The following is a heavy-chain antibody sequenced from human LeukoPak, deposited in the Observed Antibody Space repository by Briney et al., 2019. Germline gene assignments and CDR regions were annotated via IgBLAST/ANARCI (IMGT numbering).Heavy chain of an antibody. CDR3: ARGKDYDSSGYYPRYYYYYYMDV. D-gene: IGHD3-22*01. J-gene: IGHJ6*03. Sequence: PSETLSLTCAVYGGSFSGYYWSWIRQPPGKGLEWIGEINHSGSTNYNPSLKSRVTISVDTSKNQFSLKLSSVTAADTAVYYCARGKDYDSSGYYPRYYYYYYMDVWGKGTTVTVSS. V-gene: IGHV4-34*01. CDR1: GGSFSGYY. CDR2: INHSGST.